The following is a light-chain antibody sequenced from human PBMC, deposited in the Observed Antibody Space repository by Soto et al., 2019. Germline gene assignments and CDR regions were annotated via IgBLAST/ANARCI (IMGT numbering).Light chain of an antibody. CDR2: GAS. Sequence: EIVMTQSPATLSVSPGERATLSCRASQIVSSNLAWYQQKPGQAPRLLIYGASTRATVIPARFSGSGSGTEFTLTISSLQSEDFAVYYCQQYNNWPPFTWTFGQGTKV. J-gene: IGKJ1*01. CDR1: QIVSSN. V-gene: IGKV3-15*01. CDR3: QQYNNWPPFTWT.